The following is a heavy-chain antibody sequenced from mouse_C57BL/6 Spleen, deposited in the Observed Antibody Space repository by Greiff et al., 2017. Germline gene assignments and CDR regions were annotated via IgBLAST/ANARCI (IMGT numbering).Heavy chain of an antibody. CDR3: ARCITTARNFDY. CDR1: GYTFTSYW. D-gene: IGHD1-2*01. CDR2: NDPSDSYT. Sequence: QVQLQQPGAELVMPGASVKLSCKASGYTFTSYWMHWVKQRPGQGLEWIGENDPSDSYTNYNQKFKGKSTLTVDKSSSTAYMQLSSLTSEDSAVYYCARCITTARNFDYWGQGTTLTVSS. J-gene: IGHJ2*01. V-gene: IGHV1-69*01.